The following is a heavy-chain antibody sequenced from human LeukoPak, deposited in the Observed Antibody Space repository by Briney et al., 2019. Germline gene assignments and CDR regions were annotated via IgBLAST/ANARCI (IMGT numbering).Heavy chain of an antibody. V-gene: IGHV1-69*13. Sequence: SVKVSCKASGGTFSGYAISWVRQAPGQGLEWMGGIIPIFGTANYAQKFQGRVTITADESTSTAYMELSSLRSEDTAVYYCARDRGYYSSGWPVLSGMDVWGQGTTVTVSS. J-gene: IGHJ6*02. D-gene: IGHD6-19*01. CDR2: IIPIFGTA. CDR1: GGTFSGYA. CDR3: ARDRGYYSSGWPVLSGMDV.